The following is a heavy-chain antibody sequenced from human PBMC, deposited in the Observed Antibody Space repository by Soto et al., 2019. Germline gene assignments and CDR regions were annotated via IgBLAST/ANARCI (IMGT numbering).Heavy chain of an antibody. D-gene: IGHD3-10*01. CDR3: ASGPLYGSGSYYPPGGMDV. Sequence: QVQLVQSGAEVKKPGSSVKVSCKASGGTFSSYAISWVRQAPGQGLEWMGGIIPIFGTANYAQKFQGRVTSTADESTSTAYMELSSLRSEDTAVYYCASGPLYGSGSYYPPGGMDVWGQGTTVTVSS. CDR2: IIPIFGTA. J-gene: IGHJ6*02. CDR1: GGTFSSYA. V-gene: IGHV1-69*01.